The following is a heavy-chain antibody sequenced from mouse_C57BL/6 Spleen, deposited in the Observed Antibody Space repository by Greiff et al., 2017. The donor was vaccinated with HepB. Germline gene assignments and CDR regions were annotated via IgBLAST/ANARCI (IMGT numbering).Heavy chain of an antibody. CDR1: GYTFTSYW. V-gene: IGHV1-69*01. J-gene: IGHJ1*03. CDR2: IDPSDGYT. D-gene: IGHD1-1*01. Sequence: QVQLQQSGAELVMPGASVKLSCKASGYTFTSYWMHWVKQRPGQGLEWIGEIDPSDGYTNYNQKFKGKSTLTVDKSSSTAYMQLSSLTSEDSAVYYCARGYGSSWYFDVWGTGTTVTVSS. CDR3: ARGYGSSWYFDV.